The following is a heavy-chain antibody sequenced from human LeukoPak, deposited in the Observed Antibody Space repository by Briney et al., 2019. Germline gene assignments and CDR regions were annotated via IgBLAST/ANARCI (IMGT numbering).Heavy chain of an antibody. D-gene: IGHD1-26*01. Sequence: PGGSLRLSCAASGFTFSSYEMNWVRQAPGKGLEWVSYISSSGSTIYYADSVKGRFTISRDNAKNSLYLQMNSLRAEDTAVYYCARVYYVNWYFDLWGRGTLVTVSS. CDR1: GFTFSSYE. CDR2: ISSSGSTI. CDR3: ARVYYVNWYFDL. J-gene: IGHJ2*01. V-gene: IGHV3-48*03.